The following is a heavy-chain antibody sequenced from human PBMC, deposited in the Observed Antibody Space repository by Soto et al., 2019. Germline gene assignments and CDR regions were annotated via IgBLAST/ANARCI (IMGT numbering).Heavy chain of an antibody. V-gene: IGHV3-23*01. J-gene: IGHJ4*02. CDR2: ISGSGGST. CDR1: GFTFSSYA. D-gene: IGHD6-19*01. CDR3: AKAYFNPIAVAGTDDY. Sequence: GGSLRLSCAASGFTFSSYAMSWVRQAPGKGLEWVSAISGSGGSTYYADSVKGRFTISRDNSKNTLYLQMNSLRAEDTAVYYCAKAYFNPIAVAGTDDYWGQGTLVTVSS.